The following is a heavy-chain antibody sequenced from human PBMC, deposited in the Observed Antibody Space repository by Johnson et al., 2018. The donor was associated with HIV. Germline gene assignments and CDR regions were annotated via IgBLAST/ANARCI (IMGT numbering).Heavy chain of an antibody. CDR3: ARDPAYSSTWEGAFDI. CDR2: IRYDGSNK. Sequence: QVQLVESGGGLVQPGGSLRLSCAASRFTFSTYGMHWVRQAPGKGLEWVAFIRYDGSNKYYADSVKGRFTISRDNAKNTLSLQMDSLRPEDTAVYYCARDPAYSSTWEGAFDIWGQGTMVTVSS. D-gene: IGHD6-19*01. V-gene: IGHV3-30*02. CDR1: RFTFSTYG. J-gene: IGHJ3*02.